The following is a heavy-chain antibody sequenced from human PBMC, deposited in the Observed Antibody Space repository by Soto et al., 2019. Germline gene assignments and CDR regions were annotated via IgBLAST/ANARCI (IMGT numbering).Heavy chain of an antibody. V-gene: IGHV4-34*01. D-gene: IGHD1-1*01. Sequence: QVQLQQWGAGLVKPSETLSLSCAVYGQSFSGHSWAWIRQPPGKGLEWIGEINESGSTYYNPSLKSRVTISTDTSTNQFSLKLSSVRAADTAAYFCARGSGIVALPGELEDVNYDYWGQGPLVNVSS. CDR3: ARGSGIVALPGELEDVNYDY. CDR1: GQSFSGHS. CDR2: INESGST. J-gene: IGHJ4*02.